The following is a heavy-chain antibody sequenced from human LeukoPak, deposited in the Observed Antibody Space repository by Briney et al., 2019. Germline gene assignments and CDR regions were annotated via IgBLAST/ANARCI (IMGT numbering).Heavy chain of an antibody. Sequence: PGGSLRLSCAASGFTFSSYAMSWVRQAPGKGLEWVSAISGSGGSTYYADSVKGRFTISRDNSKNTLYLQMNSLRAEGTAVYYCAKGPIYYYDSSGYWDYWGQGTLVTVSS. V-gene: IGHV3-23*01. J-gene: IGHJ4*02. CDR2: ISGSGGST. CDR3: AKGPIYYYDSSGYWDY. D-gene: IGHD3-22*01. CDR1: GFTFSSYA.